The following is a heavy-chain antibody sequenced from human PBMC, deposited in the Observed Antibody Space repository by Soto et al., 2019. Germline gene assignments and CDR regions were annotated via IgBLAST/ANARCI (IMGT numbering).Heavy chain of an antibody. J-gene: IGHJ6*02. Sequence: SLRLSCAASGFTFSSYAMSWVRQAPGKGLEWVSAISGSGGSTYYADSVKGRFTISRDNSKNTLYLQMNSLRAEDTAVYYCAKVTEDIVVVQAAHRDYYYYGMDVWGQGTTVTVSS. CDR3: AKVTEDIVVVQAAHRDYYYYGMDV. CDR2: ISGSGGST. CDR1: GFTFSSYA. V-gene: IGHV3-23*01. D-gene: IGHD2-2*01.